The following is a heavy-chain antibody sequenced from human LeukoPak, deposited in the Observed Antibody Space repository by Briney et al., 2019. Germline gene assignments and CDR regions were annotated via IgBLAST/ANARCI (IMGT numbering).Heavy chain of an antibody. V-gene: IGHV3-23*01. J-gene: IGHJ4*02. CDR3: AKAYYDSSGYYNYFDY. CDR1: GFTFSNYA. CDR2: ISGSGGST. Sequence: GGSLRLSCAASGFTFSNYAMSWVRQAPGEGLEWVSSISGSGGSTLCADSVKGRFTISRDNSKNTLYLHMNSLRAEDTAVYYCAKAYYDSSGYYNYFDYWGQGTLVTVSS. D-gene: IGHD3-22*01.